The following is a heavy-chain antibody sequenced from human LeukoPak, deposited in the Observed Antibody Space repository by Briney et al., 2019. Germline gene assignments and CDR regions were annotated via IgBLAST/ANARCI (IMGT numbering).Heavy chain of an antibody. CDR1: GGSTTNYC. Sequence: SETLSLTCTVSGGSTTNYCWSWIRQPPGKGLEWIGYIYYSGNTNCNPSLKSRVTTSVDTSNNQFSLNLSSVTAADTAVYYCARGPTRYYFDYWGQGTLVTVSS. V-gene: IGHV4-59*01. CDR2: IYYSGNT. CDR3: ARGPTRYYFDY. J-gene: IGHJ4*02.